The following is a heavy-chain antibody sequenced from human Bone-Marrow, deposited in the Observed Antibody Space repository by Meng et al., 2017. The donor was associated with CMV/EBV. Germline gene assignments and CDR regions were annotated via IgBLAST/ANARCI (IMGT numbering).Heavy chain of an antibody. D-gene: IGHD3-3*01. CDR2: ISSSSSYI. Sequence: GGSLRLSCAASGFTFSSYSMNWVRQAPGKGLEWVSSISSSSSYIYYADSVKGRFTISRDNAKNSLYLQMNSLRAEDTAVYYCARDITIFGVVPLDVWGQGTTVTVSS. CDR3: ARDITIFGVVPLDV. V-gene: IGHV3-21*01. CDR1: GFTFSSYS. J-gene: IGHJ6*02.